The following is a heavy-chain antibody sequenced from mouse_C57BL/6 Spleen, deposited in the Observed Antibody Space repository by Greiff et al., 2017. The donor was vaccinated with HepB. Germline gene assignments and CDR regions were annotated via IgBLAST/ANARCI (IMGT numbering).Heavy chain of an antibody. CDR2: INYDGSST. CDR3: ARMDYYGSSPHWYFDV. CDR1: GFTFSDYY. D-gene: IGHD1-1*01. V-gene: IGHV5-16*01. J-gene: IGHJ1*03. Sequence: EVKLVESEGGLVQPGSSMKLSCTASGFTFSDYYMAWVRQVPEKGLEWVANINYDGSSTYYLDSLKSRFIISRDNAKNILYLQMSSLKSEDTATYYCARMDYYGSSPHWYFDVWGTGTTVTVSS.